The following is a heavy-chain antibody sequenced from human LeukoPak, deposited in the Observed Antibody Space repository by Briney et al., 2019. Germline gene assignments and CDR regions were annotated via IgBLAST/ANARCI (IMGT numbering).Heavy chain of an antibody. D-gene: IGHD3-10*01. CDR1: GFTFSSYA. J-gene: IGHJ6*02. CDR2: ISGSGGST. V-gene: IGHV3-23*01. CDR3: AKAFYYGSGSYSYYYYGMDV. Sequence: PGGSLRLSCAASGFTFSSYAMSWVRQAPGKGLEWVSAISGSGGSTYYADSVKGRFTISRDNSGNTLYLQMNSLRAEDTAVYYCAKAFYYGSGSYSYYYYGMDVWGQGTTVTVSS.